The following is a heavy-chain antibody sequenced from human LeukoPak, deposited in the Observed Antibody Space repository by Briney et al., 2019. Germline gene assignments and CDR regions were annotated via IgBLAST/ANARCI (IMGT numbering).Heavy chain of an antibody. D-gene: IGHD3-3*01. CDR1: GGSFSGYY. CDR3: ARVHSRARITIFGVARNWFDP. CDR2: INHSGST. J-gene: IGHJ5*02. Sequence: SETLSLTCAVYGGSFSGYYWSWIRQPPGKGLEWIGEINHSGSTNYNPSLKSRVTISVDTSKNQFSLKLSSVTAANTAVYYCARVHSRARITIFGVARNWFDPWGQGTLVTVSS. V-gene: IGHV4-34*01.